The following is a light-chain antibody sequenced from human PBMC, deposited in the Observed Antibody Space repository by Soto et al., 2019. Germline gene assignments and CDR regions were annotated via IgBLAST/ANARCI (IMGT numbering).Light chain of an antibody. Sequence: QSALTQPASVSGSPGQSITISCTGTSSDVGGYNYVSWYQQHPGKAPKIMIYDVSSRPSGVSDRFSGSKSGNTASLTISGLQAEDEADYYCSSYTSSSTDVFGTGTKVTVL. CDR3: SSYTSSSTDV. CDR2: DVS. V-gene: IGLV2-14*01. CDR1: SSDVGGYNY. J-gene: IGLJ1*01.